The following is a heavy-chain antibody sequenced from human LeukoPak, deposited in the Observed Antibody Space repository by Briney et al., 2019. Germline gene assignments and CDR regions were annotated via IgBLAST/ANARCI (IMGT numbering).Heavy chain of an antibody. CDR3: ASAPTTRIAQWLYPLDY. Sequence: GASVKVSCKASGGTFSSYAISWVRQAPGQGLEWMGRIIPILGIANYAQKFQGRVTITADKSTSTAYMELSSLRSEDTAVYYCASAPTTRIAQWLYPLDYWGQGTLVTVSS. V-gene: IGHV1-69*04. J-gene: IGHJ4*02. D-gene: IGHD6-19*01. CDR2: IIPILGIA. CDR1: GGTFSSYA.